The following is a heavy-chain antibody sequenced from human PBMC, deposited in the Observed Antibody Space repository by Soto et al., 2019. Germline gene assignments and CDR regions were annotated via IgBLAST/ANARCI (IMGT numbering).Heavy chain of an antibody. D-gene: IGHD1-26*01. V-gene: IGHV4-4*02. Sequence: SETLSLTCVVSGGSIRSSNWWSWVRQSPGKGLEWIGEMHHSGSTNYNPSLKSRVTISVDKSKNQFSVRLSSVTAADTAVYYCARVVGSGVLVTPGWFDPWGQGMLVTVSS. CDR3: ARVVGSGVLVTPGWFDP. J-gene: IGHJ5*02. CDR2: MHHSGST. CDR1: GGSIRSSNW.